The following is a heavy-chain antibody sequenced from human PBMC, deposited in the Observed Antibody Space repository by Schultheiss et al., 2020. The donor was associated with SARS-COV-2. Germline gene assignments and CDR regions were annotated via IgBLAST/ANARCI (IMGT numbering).Heavy chain of an antibody. J-gene: IGHJ4*02. V-gene: IGHV3-64*04. CDR1: GFTFSSYA. Sequence: GGSLRLSCSASGFTFSSYAMHWVRQAPGKGLEYVSAISSSGGSTYYADSVKGRFTISRDNSKNTLYLQMNSLRAEDTAVYYCAKVNSGWYAGIFDYWGQGTLVTVSS. D-gene: IGHD6-19*01. CDR2: ISSSGGST. CDR3: AKVNSGWYAGIFDY.